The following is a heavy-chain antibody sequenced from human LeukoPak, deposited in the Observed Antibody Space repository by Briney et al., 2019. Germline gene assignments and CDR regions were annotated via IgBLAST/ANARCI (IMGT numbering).Heavy chain of an antibody. Sequence: PGRSLRLSXAASGFTFDDYAMHWVRQAPGKGMEWVSDISWNGGSTCYADSVKGRFTISRDNAKNSLYLQMNSLRAEDMALYYCAKGYNYAHKNYFGYWGQGTLVTVSS. J-gene: IGHJ4*02. D-gene: IGHD5-18*01. CDR1: GFTFDDYA. CDR3: AKGYNYAHKNYFGY. CDR2: ISWNGGST. V-gene: IGHV3-9*03.